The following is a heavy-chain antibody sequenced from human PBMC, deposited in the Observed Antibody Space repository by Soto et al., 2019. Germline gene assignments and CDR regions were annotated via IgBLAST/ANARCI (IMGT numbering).Heavy chain of an antibody. CDR3: AKMVTWDSSGYYQGGFDC. V-gene: IGHV3-9*01. D-gene: IGHD3-22*01. J-gene: IGHJ4*02. CDR2: ISWNSGNI. Sequence: PGGSLRLSCAASGFTFEDYAMHWVRQAPGKGLEWVSGISWNSGNIIYADSVKGRFTISRDNAKNSLYLQMNSLRLEDTALYYCAKMVTWDSSGYYQGGFDCWGQGT. CDR1: GFTFEDYA.